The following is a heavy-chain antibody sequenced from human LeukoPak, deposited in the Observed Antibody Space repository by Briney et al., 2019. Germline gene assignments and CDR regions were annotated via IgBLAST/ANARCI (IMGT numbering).Heavy chain of an antibody. V-gene: IGHV1-69*01. D-gene: IGHD4-11*01. CDR3: ARGVPPYSNYFGRGPLSGYFDY. CDR1: GGTFSSYA. J-gene: IGHJ4*02. CDR2: IIPIFGTA. Sequence: SVKVSCKASGGTFSSYAISWVRQAPGQGLEWMGGIIPIFGTANYAQKFQGRVTITADESTSTAYMELSSLRSEDTAVYYCARGVPPYSNYFGRGPLSGYFDYWGQGTLVTVSS.